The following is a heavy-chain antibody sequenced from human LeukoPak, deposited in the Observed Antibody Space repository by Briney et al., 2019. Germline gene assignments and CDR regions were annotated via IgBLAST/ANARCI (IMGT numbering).Heavy chain of an antibody. CDR2: IYTSGST. J-gene: IGHJ4*02. CDR3: ASLGYYDSSGYEYYFDY. Sequence: SQTLSLTCTVSGGPISSGSYYWSWIRQPAGKGLEWIGRIYTSGSTNYNPSLKSRVTISVDTSKNQFSLKLSSVTAADTAVYYCASLGYYDSSGYEYYFDYWGQGTLVTVSS. V-gene: IGHV4-61*02. CDR1: GGPISSGSYY. D-gene: IGHD3-22*01.